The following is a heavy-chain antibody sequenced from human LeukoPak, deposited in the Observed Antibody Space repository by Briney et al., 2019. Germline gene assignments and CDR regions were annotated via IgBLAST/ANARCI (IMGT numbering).Heavy chain of an antibody. CDR2: IYYSGST. J-gene: IGHJ4*02. CDR1: GGSISSYY. V-gene: IGHV4-59*01. D-gene: IGHD2-15*01. Sequence: SETLSLTCTVSGGSISSYYWSWIRQPPGKGLEWIGYIYYSGSTNYNPSLKSRVTISVDASKNQFSLKLNSVIAADTAVYYCARGPGSGFCSSGTCYSSPIGYWGQGTLVTVSS. CDR3: ARGPGSGFCSSGTCYSSPIGY.